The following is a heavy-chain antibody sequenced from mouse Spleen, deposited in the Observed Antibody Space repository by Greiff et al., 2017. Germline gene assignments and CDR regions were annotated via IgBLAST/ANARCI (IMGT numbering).Heavy chain of an antibody. D-gene: IGHD4-1*01. J-gene: IGHJ2*01. CDR3: ARSANWDYFDY. V-gene: IGHV1-4*01. CDR2: INPSSDYT. Sequence: QVQLKESGPELARPGASVKMSCKASGYTFTSYTMHWVKQRPGQGLEWIGYINPSSDYTNYNQKFRDKATLTADKSSSTAYMQLSSLTSEDSAVYYCARSANWDYFDYWGQGTTLTVSS. CDR1: GYTFTSYT.